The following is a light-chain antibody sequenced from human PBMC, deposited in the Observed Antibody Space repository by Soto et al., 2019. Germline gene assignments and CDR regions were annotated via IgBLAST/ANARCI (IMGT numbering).Light chain of an antibody. CDR3: CSYAGSYTFVV. CDR1: SSDAGGYNY. CDR2: DVS. V-gene: IGLV2-11*01. Sequence: QSVLTQPRSVSGSPGQSVTISCTGTSSDAGGYNYVSWYQQHPGKAPKLMIYDVSKRPSGVPDRFSGSKSGNTASLTISGLQAEDEADYYCCSYAGSYTFVVFGTGTKLTVL. J-gene: IGLJ1*01.